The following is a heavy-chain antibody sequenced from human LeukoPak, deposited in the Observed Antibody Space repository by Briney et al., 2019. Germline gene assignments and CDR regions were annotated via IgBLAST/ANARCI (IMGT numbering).Heavy chain of an antibody. CDR2: ISSSSSTI. J-gene: IGHJ4*02. CDR3: ASSFGGSHTY. V-gene: IGHV3-48*04. Sequence: PGGSLRLSCAASGFTFSSYGMHWVRQAPGKGLEWVSYISSSSSTIYYADSVKGRFTISRDNAKNSLYLQMNSLRAEDTAVYYCASSFGGSHTYWGQGTLVTVSS. D-gene: IGHD4-23*01. CDR1: GFTFSSYG.